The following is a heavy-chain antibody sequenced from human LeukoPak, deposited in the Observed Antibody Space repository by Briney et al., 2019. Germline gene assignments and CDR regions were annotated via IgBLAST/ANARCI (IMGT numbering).Heavy chain of an antibody. CDR1: GYTLAELS. Sequence: ASVKVSCKVSGYTLAELSMHWVRQATGQGLEWMGWMNPNSGNTGYAQKFQGRVTITRNTSISTAYMELSSLRSEDTAVYYCARGPYYDILTGYYYYYYMDVWGKGTTVTVSS. CDR3: ARGPYYDILTGYYYYYYMDV. D-gene: IGHD3-9*01. J-gene: IGHJ6*03. CDR2: MNPNSGNT. V-gene: IGHV1-8*03.